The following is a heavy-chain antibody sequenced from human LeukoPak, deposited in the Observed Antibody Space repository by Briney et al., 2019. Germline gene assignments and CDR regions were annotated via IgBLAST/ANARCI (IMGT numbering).Heavy chain of an antibody. J-gene: IGHJ2*01. Sequence: GGSLRLSCAASGFTFSSYGMHWVRQAPGKGLEWVAFIRHDGSNKYYADSVKGRFTISRDNSKNTLYLQMNSLRAEDTAVYYCAKDGIRIAARPQYFDLWGRGTLVTVSS. V-gene: IGHV3-30*02. CDR1: GFTFSSYG. CDR3: AKDGIRIAARPQYFDL. CDR2: IRHDGSNK. D-gene: IGHD6-6*01.